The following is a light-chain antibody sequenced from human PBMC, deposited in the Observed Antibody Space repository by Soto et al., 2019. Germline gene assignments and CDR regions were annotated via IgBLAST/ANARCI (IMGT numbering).Light chain of an antibody. CDR3: QQYSSSPRT. CDR2: DAS. J-gene: IGKJ1*01. CDR1: QSVSSSY. Sequence: EIVLTQSPGTLSLSPGERATLSCRASQSVSSSYLAWYQQKPGQAPRLLIYDASSRATGIPNRCSGSGSGTDFPLTISRLDPEDFVVYYCQQYSSSPRTFGHGTKVDIK. V-gene: IGKV3-20*01.